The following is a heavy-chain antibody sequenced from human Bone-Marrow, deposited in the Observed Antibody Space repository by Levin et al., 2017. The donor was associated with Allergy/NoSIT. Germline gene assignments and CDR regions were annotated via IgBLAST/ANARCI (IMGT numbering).Heavy chain of an antibody. CDR2: IQHDGREK. D-gene: IGHD2-15*01. J-gene: IGHJ5*02. V-gene: IGHV3-7*01. CDR3: ARDLVAALSGTHWFDP. Sequence: PGGSLRLSCVVSGFTFSSNWMSWVRQAPGKGLEWVANIQHDGREKYYVDSVKGRFTISRDNAKNSLYLQMNSLRDEDTAVYYCARDLVAALSGTHWFDPWGQGTLVTVSS. CDR1: GFTFSSNW.